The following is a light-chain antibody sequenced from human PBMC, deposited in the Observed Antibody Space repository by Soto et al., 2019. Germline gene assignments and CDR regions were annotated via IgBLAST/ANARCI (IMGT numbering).Light chain of an antibody. CDR2: GAS. CDR1: QSIDNW. V-gene: IGKV1-5*01. CDR3: QQYSTYSRT. J-gene: IGKJ1*01. Sequence: DIQMTQSPSTLCASVGDRVTITCRASQSIDNWLAWYQQIPGKAPNLLIYGASNLESGVPSRFSGSGSGTEFTLTISSLQPDDFATYYCQQYSTYSRTFGPGTKVEI.